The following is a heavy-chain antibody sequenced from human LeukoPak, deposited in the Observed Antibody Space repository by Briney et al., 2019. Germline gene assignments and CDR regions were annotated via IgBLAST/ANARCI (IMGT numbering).Heavy chain of an antibody. CDR1: GFTFSDYY. CDR2: ISSSGSTI. Sequence: GGSLRLSCAASGFTFSDYYMSWIRQAPGKGLEWVSYISSSGSTIYYADSVKGRFTVSRDNAKNSLYLQMNSLRAEDTAVYYCARDGHYDILTGYFQDWGQGTLVTVSS. D-gene: IGHD3-9*01. CDR3: ARDGHYDILTGYFQD. J-gene: IGHJ1*01. V-gene: IGHV3-11*01.